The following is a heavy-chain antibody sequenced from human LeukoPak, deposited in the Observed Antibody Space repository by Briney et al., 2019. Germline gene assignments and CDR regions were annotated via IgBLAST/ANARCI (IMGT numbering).Heavy chain of an antibody. CDR2: VYSSGST. Sequence: SETLSLTCTVSGASISSYYWSWIRQPPGKGLEWIGHVYSSGSTNYNPSLKSRVTMSVDTSKNQFSLRLSSVTAADTAVYYCARGVEGLDWGQGTLVTVSS. CDR3: ARGVEGLD. J-gene: IGHJ4*02. D-gene: IGHD5-24*01. V-gene: IGHV4-59*01. CDR1: GASISSYY.